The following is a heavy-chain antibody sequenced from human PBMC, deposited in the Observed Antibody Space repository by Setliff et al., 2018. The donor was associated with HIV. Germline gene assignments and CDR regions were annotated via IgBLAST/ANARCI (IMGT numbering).Heavy chain of an antibody. Sequence: SETLSLTCAVFGGSFTDYYWIWIRQPPGKRLEWIGEINHSGSTHYNPSLKSRFIISVDTSKNRFSLKVNSMTAADTAVYYCARGARLLAAYSDRWDYFYMAVWGKGTTVTVSS. CDR1: GGSFTDYY. CDR3: ARGARLLAAYSDRWDYFYMAV. D-gene: IGHD1-26*01. CDR2: INHSGST. J-gene: IGHJ6*03. V-gene: IGHV4-34*01.